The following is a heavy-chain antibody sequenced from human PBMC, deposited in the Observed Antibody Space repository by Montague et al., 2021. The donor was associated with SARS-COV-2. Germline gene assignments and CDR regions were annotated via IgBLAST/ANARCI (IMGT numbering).Heavy chain of an antibody. Sequence: SLRLSCAASGSTFNNYAMNWVRQAPGKGLEWVSVIASGGRSTFYADSVKGRFTISRDNSKDTLYLQMYSLRPEDTAIYYCAKDPVPVAGRYFDYWGQGTLVTVSS. D-gene: IGHD6-19*01. CDR2: IASGGRST. V-gene: IGHV3-23*03. CDR1: GSTFNNYA. J-gene: IGHJ4*02. CDR3: AKDPVPVAGRYFDY.